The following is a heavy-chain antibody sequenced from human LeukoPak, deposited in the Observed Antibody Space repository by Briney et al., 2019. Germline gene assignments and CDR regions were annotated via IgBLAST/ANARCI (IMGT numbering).Heavy chain of an antibody. V-gene: IGHV4-34*01. J-gene: IGHJ3*02. CDR2: INHSGST. D-gene: IGHD5-18*01. Sequence: SETLSLTCAVYGGSFSGYYWSWIRQPPGKGLEWIGEINHSGSTNYNPSLKSRVTISVDTSKNQFSLKLSSVTAADTAVYYCAREDTRGYSYGPGAFDIWGQGTMVTVSS. CDR1: GGSFSGYY. CDR3: AREDTRGYSYGPGAFDI.